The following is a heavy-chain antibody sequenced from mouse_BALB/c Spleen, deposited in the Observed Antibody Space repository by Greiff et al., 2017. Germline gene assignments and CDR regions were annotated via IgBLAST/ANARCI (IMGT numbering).Heavy chain of an antibody. J-gene: IGHJ3*01. D-gene: IGHD2-3*01. CDR3: ARGGDGYYLAY. CDR1: GYSFTGYY. CDR2: VNPYNGAT. V-gene: IGHV1-26*01. Sequence: EVQLQQSGPELVKPGASVKISCKASGYSFTGYYMHWVKQSHVKSLEWIGRVNPYNGATSYNQNFKDKASLTVDKSSSTAYMELHSLTSEDSAVYYCARGGDGYYLAYWGQGTLVTVSA.